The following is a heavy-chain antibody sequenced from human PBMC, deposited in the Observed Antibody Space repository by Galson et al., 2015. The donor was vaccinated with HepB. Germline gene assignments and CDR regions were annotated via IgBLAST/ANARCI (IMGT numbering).Heavy chain of an antibody. CDR3: ARAKRSYDEDYNWFDP. D-gene: IGHD3-3*01. Sequence: SVKVSCKASGYTFTSYGISWVRQAPGQGLEWMGWISAYNGNTNYAQKLQGRVTMTTDTSTSTAYMELRSLRSDDTAVYYCARAKRSYDEDYNWFDPWGQGTLVTVSS. V-gene: IGHV1-18*04. J-gene: IGHJ5*02. CDR2: ISAYNGNT. CDR1: GYTFTSYG.